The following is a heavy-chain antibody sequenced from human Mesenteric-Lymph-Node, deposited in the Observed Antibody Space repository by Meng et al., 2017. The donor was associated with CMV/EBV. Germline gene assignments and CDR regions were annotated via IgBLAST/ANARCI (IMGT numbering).Heavy chain of an antibody. V-gene: IGHV3-30*18. CDR3: AKDLGDPEDY. CDR1: GFTLSSYG. Sequence: LSGADSGFTLSSYGMHWVRKAPGKGLEWVAVISYDGSNKYYADSVKGRFTISRDNSKNTLYLQMNSLRAEDTAVYYCAKDLGDPEDYRGQGTLVTVSS. D-gene: IGHD2-21*02. CDR2: ISYDGSNK. J-gene: IGHJ4*02.